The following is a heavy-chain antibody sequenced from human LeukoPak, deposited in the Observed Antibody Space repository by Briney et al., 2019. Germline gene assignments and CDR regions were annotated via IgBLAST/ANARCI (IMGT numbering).Heavy chain of an antibody. Sequence: GGSLRLSCAASGFTFSSYSMNWVRQAPGKGLEWVSYISSSSSTIYYADSVKGRFTISRDNAKNSLYLQMNSLRAEDTAVYYCAKDMRWGEDTAMGPFDYWGQGTLVTVSS. J-gene: IGHJ4*02. CDR3: AKDMRWGEDTAMGPFDY. CDR2: ISSSSSTI. CDR1: GFTFSSYS. D-gene: IGHD5-18*01. V-gene: IGHV3-48*01.